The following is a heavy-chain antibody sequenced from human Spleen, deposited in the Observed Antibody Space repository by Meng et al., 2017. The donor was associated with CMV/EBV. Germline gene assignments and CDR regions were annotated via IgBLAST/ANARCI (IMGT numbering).Heavy chain of an antibody. CDR2: IIPIFGTA. CDR3: AHTGGYSYVFDY. V-gene: IGHV1-69*05. D-gene: IGHD5-18*01. Sequence: CKASGGTFSSYAISEVRQATGQGLEWMGGIIPIFGTANYEQKFQGRVTMTRDTSTSTVYMDLSSLRSEDTAVYYCAHTGGYSYVFDYWGQGALVTVSS. CDR1: GGTFSSYA. J-gene: IGHJ4*02.